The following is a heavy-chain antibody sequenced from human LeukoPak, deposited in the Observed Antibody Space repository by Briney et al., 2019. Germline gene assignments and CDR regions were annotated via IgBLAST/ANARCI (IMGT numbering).Heavy chain of an antibody. V-gene: IGHV1-3*01. CDR3: ARPVGYCSAGSYSHFDY. Sequence: ASVKVSCKASGYTFSTYAVHWVRQAPGQRLEWMGWINADNGNTKYSRKFQDRVTITRDTSANTAYMELSSLRSEDTAVYYCARPVGYCSAGSYSHFDYWGQGTLVTVPS. CDR1: GYTFSTYA. D-gene: IGHD2-15*01. CDR2: INADNGNT. J-gene: IGHJ4*02.